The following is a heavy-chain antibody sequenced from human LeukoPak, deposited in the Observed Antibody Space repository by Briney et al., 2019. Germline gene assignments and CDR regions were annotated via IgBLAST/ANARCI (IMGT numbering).Heavy chain of an antibody. CDR3: AREGVPATVSFDY. CDR1: GYTFTGSH. Sequence: ASVKVSCKASGYTFTGSHMHWVRQAPGQGLEWMGWSNSNSSGPNYAQRFPGRVTMPWETSTSTVYMELSSLRFEDTAVYYCAREGVPATVSFDYWGEGAPVTVSS. J-gene: IGHJ4*02. CDR2: SNSNSSGP. V-gene: IGHV1-2*02. D-gene: IGHD2-15*01.